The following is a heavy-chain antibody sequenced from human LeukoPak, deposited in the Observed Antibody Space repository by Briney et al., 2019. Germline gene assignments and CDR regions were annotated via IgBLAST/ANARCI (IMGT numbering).Heavy chain of an antibody. D-gene: IGHD3-3*01. CDR1: GGSFSGYY. CDR3: TWSGLKIES. J-gene: IGHJ4*02. CDR2: IKKKSDGATT. V-gene: IGHV3-15*01. Sequence: ETLSLTCAVYGGSFSGYYWSWVRQAPGKGLEWLGQIKKKSDGATTAYAAPVKGRFTISRDDSKNTLFLQMNSLKTEDTALYYCTWSGLKIESWGQGTLVTVSS.